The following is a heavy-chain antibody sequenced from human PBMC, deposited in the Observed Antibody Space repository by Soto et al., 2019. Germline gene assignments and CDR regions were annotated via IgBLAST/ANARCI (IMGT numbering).Heavy chain of an antibody. J-gene: IGHJ4*02. CDR2: ISDDGSTT. CDR3: TRGPRVSSTGTGAH. CDR1: GFTFSAYW. V-gene: IGHV3-74*01. Sequence: GGSLRLSCEVSGFTFSAYWMHWVRQVPGKGLIWVSRISDDGSTTTYADSVKGRFTISRGNAKNTLYLQMNSLRADDTGLYYCTRGPRVSSTGTGAHWGQGTLVTVSS. D-gene: IGHD1-1*01.